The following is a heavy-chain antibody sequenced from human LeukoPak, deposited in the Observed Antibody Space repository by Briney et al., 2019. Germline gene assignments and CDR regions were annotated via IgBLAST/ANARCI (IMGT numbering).Heavy chain of an antibody. V-gene: IGHV3-23*01. CDR1: GFTFSSYA. D-gene: IGHD3-22*01. CDR3: AKTALGYYYDSSGTSLDY. CDR2: IGGSGGST. Sequence: GGSLRLSXAASGFTFSSYAMSWVRQAPGKGLEWVSAIGGSGGSTYYADSVKGRFTISRDNSKNTLYLQMNSLRAEDTAVYYCAKTALGYYYDSSGTSLDYWGQGTLVTVSS. J-gene: IGHJ4*02.